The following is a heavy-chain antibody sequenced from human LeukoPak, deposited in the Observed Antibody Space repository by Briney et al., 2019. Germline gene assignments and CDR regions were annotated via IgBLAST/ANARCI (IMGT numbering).Heavy chain of an antibody. CDR3: ARHKDYYYSYMDV. J-gene: IGHJ6*03. Sequence: SETLSLTCSVYGGSLTDHYWIWLRQAPGRGLEWIGEINHARSTNYNPSLMSRVTISLDMSNNQFSLRLSSVSAADTAVYYCARHKDYYYSYMDVWGKGTTVTISS. V-gene: IGHV4-34*01. CDR1: GGSLTDHY. CDR2: INHARST.